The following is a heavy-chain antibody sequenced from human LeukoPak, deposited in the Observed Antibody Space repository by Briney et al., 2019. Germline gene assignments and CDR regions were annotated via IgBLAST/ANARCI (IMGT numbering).Heavy chain of an antibody. Sequence: PSETLSLTCTVSGGSISSYYWSWIRQPPGKGLEWIGYIYYSGSTNYNPSLKSRVTISVDTSKNQFSLKLSSVTAADTAVYYCARDLRGYSSSWYWFDPWGQGTLVTVSS. CDR3: ARDLRGYSSSWYWFDP. D-gene: IGHD6-13*01. CDR1: GGSISSYY. CDR2: IYYSGST. V-gene: IGHV4-59*01. J-gene: IGHJ5*02.